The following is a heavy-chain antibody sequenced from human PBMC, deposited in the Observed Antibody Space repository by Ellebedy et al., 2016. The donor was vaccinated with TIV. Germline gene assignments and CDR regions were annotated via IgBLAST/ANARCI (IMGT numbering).Heavy chain of an antibody. Sequence: GGSLRLSCAASGFTFSSYSMNWVRQAPGKGLEWVSYTTSSSSIKYYADSVKGRFTISRDNAKNSLYLQMNSLRDEDTAVYYCARSTAQLYYYYGMDVWGQGTTVTVSS. J-gene: IGHJ6*02. D-gene: IGHD2-21*02. CDR2: TTSSSSIK. CDR3: ARSTAQLYYYYGMDV. CDR1: GFTFSSYS. V-gene: IGHV3-48*02.